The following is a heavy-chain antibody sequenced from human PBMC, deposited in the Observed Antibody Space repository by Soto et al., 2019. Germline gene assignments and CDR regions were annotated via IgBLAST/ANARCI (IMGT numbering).Heavy chain of an antibody. Sequence: QVQLVQSGAEVKKPGSSVKVSCKASGGTFSSYAISWVRQAPGQGLEWMGGIIPIFGTANYAQKFQGRVXIXAXXSTSTAYMELSSLRSEDTAVYYCASSTVTPHRPDYWGQGTLVTVSS. CDR2: IIPIFGTA. CDR1: GGTFSSYA. V-gene: IGHV1-69*12. D-gene: IGHD4-4*01. CDR3: ASSTVTPHRPDY. J-gene: IGHJ4*02.